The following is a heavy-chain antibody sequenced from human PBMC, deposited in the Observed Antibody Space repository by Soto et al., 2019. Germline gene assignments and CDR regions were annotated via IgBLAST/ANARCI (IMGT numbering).Heavy chain of an antibody. D-gene: IGHD3-22*01. CDR2: IYYSGST. CDR1: GGSISSYY. J-gene: IGHJ5*01. V-gene: IGHV4-59*01. CDR3: ARRYYYDSSGYPPFDS. Sequence: SETLSLTCTVSGGSISSYYWSWIRQPPGKGLEWIGYIYYSGSTNYSPSLKSRVTISVDTSKNQFSLKLSSVTAADTAVYYCARRYYYDSSGYPPFDSWGQVTLVTVS.